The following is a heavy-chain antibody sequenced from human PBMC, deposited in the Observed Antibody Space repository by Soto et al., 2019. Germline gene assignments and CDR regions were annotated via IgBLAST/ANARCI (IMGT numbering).Heavy chain of an antibody. J-gene: IGHJ4*02. Sequence: NPSETLSLTCAVYGGSFSGYYWSWIRQPPGKGLEWIGEINHSGSTNYNPSLKSRVTISVDTSKNQFSLKLSSVTAADTAVYYCATGIVGATGFAYWGQGTLVTVSS. CDR1: GGSFSGYY. D-gene: IGHD1-26*01. CDR2: INHSGST. CDR3: ATGIVGATGFAY. V-gene: IGHV4-34*01.